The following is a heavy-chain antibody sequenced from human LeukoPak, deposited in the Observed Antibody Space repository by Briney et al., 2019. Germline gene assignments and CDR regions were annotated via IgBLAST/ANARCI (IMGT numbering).Heavy chain of an antibody. V-gene: IGHV3-7*01. CDR1: GFIFNSYW. D-gene: IGHD1-26*01. CDR3: ARHKSSFPDDAFDI. Sequence: GGSLRLSCAASGFIFNSYWMSWVRQASGKGLEWVANIKADGSEKYYVDSVRGRFTISRDNAKNSVYLQMDSLRAEDTSVYYCARHKSSFPDDAFDIWGQGTMVTVSS. J-gene: IGHJ3*02. CDR2: IKADGSEK.